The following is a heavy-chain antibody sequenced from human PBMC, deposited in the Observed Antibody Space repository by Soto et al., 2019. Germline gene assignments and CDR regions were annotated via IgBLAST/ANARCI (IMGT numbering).Heavy chain of an antibody. J-gene: IGHJ4*02. D-gene: IGHD6-19*01. Sequence: GGSLRLSCAASGLTVSSYAMSGVRQAPGKGLEWVSAISGSGGSTYYADSVKGRFTISRDNSKNTLYLQMNSLRAEDTAVYYCAKIGESSGWYSDYWGQGTLVNVSS. CDR3: AKIGESSGWYSDY. V-gene: IGHV3-23*01. CDR1: GLTVSSYA. CDR2: ISGSGGST.